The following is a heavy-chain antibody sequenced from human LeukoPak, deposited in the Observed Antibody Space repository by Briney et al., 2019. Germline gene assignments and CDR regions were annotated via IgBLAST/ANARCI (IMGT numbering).Heavy chain of an antibody. Sequence: SDTLSLTCTVSIGSINTYYWNCIRQPTGKGLVCIRYIYYSGSTNYNPSLKSRVTISVDTSKNQFSLKLSSVTAADAAVDYCARVQSGSSSWPFDYWGQGTLVTVSS. CDR1: IGSINTYY. CDR3: ARVQSGSSSWPFDY. J-gene: IGHJ4*02. D-gene: IGHD6-13*01. CDR2: IYYSGST. V-gene: IGHV4-59*07.